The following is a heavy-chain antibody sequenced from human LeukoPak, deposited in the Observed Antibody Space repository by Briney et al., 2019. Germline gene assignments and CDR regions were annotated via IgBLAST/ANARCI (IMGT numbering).Heavy chain of an antibody. CDR3: ARGDYGSGSHYSPNSYHMDV. Sequence: ASVKVSCKASGYTFTGYFMYWVRQAPGQGLEWMGWINHNSGGTNYAQKFQGRVTMTRDTSISTSYMELSRLRSDDTAEYYCARGDYGSGSHYSPNSYHMDVWGKGTTVTVSS. CDR1: GYTFTGYF. V-gene: IGHV1-2*02. J-gene: IGHJ6*03. D-gene: IGHD3-10*01. CDR2: INHNSGGT.